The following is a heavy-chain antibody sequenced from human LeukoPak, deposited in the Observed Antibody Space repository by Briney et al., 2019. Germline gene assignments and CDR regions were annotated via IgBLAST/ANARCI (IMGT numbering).Heavy chain of an antibody. J-gene: IGHJ4*02. V-gene: IGHV3-30-3*01. CDR1: GFTFSSYA. CDR2: ISYDGSNK. D-gene: IGHD2-2*01. CDR3: ARDRVVPAAYLFDY. Sequence: GGSLRLSCAASGFTFSSYAMHWVRQAPGKGLEWVAVISYDGSNKYYADSVKGRFTISRDNSKNKLYLQMNSLRAEDTAVYYCARDRVVPAAYLFDYWGQGTLVTVSS.